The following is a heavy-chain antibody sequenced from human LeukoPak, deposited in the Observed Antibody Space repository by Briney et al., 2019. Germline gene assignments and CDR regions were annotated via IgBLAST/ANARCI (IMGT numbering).Heavy chain of an antibody. CDR1: GYTFTGNF. CDR2: INPNSGGT. CDR3: AAMWRAAAGGGWFDP. J-gene: IGHJ5*02. V-gene: IGHV1-2*02. D-gene: IGHD6-13*01. Sequence: ASVKVSCKTSGYTFTGNFMHWVRQAPGQGLEWMGWINPNSGGTNYAQKFQGRVTMTRDTSISTAYMELSRLRSDDTAVYYCAAMWRAAAGGGWFDPWGQGTLVTVSS.